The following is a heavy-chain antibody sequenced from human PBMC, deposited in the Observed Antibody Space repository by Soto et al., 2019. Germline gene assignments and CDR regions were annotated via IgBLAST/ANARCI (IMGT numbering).Heavy chain of an antibody. D-gene: IGHD2-8*01. CDR3: ARMGNIVLMVYAMYNWFAP. CDR2: INHSGST. V-gene: IGHV4-34*01. CDR1: GGSFSGYY. Sequence: SETLSLTCAVYGGSFSGYYWSWIRQPPGKGLEWIGEINHSGSTNYNPSLKSRVTISVDTSKNQFSLKLSSVTAADTAVYYCARMGNIVLMVYAMYNWFAPWVQGTLVTVSS. J-gene: IGHJ5*02.